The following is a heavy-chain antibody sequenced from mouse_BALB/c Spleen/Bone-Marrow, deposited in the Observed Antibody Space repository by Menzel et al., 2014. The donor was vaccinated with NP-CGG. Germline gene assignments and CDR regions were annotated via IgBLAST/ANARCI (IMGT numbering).Heavy chain of an antibody. D-gene: IGHD2-4*01. V-gene: IGHV2-6-7*01. CDR2: IWGDGST. Sequence: VQGVESGPGLVAPSQSLSITCTASGFSLTGYGVSWVRQSPGKGLEWLGMIWGDGSTDYNSALKSRLSISKDNSKSQVFLKMNSLQTDDTARYYCARDSFLITRALDYWGQGTSVTVSS. J-gene: IGHJ4*01. CDR3: ARDSFLITRALDY. CDR1: GFSLTGYG.